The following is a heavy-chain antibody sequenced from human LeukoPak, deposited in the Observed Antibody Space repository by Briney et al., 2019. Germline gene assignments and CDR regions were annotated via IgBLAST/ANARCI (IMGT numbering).Heavy chain of an antibody. V-gene: IGHV3-23*01. CDR3: TIFNY. CDR2: ISGSGDNT. D-gene: IGHD3-3*02. CDR1: GFTFSSHG. J-gene: IGHJ4*02. Sequence: GGSLRVSCAASGFTFSSHGISWVRQAPGKGLEWVSSISGSGDNTHYADSVKGRFTISRDKSKSTLYLQMQSLRAEDTAVYYCTIFNYWGQGTLVTVSS.